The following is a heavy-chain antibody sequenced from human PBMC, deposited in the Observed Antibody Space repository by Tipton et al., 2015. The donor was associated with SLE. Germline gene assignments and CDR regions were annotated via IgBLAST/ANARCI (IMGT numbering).Heavy chain of an antibody. CDR3: VKDGDSGSYYRPNYFDY. J-gene: IGHJ4*02. V-gene: IGHV3-64D*06. D-gene: IGHD1-26*01. Sequence: GSLRLSCSASGFTFSSYAMHWVRQAPGKGLEYVSAISSNGGSTYYADSVKGRFTISRDNSKNTLYLQMSSLRAEDTAVYYCVKDGDSGSYYRPNYFDYWGQGTLVTVSS. CDR2: ISSNGGST. CDR1: GFTFSSYA.